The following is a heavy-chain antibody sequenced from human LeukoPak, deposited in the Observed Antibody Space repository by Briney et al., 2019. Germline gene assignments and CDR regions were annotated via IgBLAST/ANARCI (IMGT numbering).Heavy chain of an antibody. CDR1: GYSISSGYY. V-gene: IGHV4-38-2*02. D-gene: IGHD3-22*01. Sequence: SETLSLTCTVSGYSISSGYYWGWIRQPPGKGLEWIGSIYHSGSTNYNPSLKSRVTISVDTSKNQFSLKLSSVTAADTAVYYCARDRRGGGPDSRGYYFDYWGQGTLVTVSS. J-gene: IGHJ4*02. CDR3: ARDRRGGGPDSRGYYFDY. CDR2: IYHSGST.